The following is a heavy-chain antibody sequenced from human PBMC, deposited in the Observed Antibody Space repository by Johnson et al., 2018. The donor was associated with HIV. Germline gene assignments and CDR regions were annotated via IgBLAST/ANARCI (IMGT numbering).Heavy chain of an antibody. CDR3: IRCIAATGRDAFDI. J-gene: IGHJ3*02. CDR1: GFTFGSYD. CDR2: ISGSDGST. V-gene: IGHV3-23*04. D-gene: IGHD6-13*01. Sequence: VQLVESGGGLVQPGGSLRLSCAASGFTFGSYDMHWVRQATGKGLEWVSAISGSDGSTYYADSVKGRFTISRDNSKNTVYLQMNSLRDEDTAVYYCIRCIAATGRDAFDIWGQGTMVTVSS.